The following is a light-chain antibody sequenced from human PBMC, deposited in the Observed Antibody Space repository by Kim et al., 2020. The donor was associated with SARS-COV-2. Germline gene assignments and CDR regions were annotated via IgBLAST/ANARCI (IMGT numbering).Light chain of an antibody. CDR2: AND. CDR1: NSNIGAGSD. V-gene: IGLV1-40*01. CDR3: QSYDSSLTGSV. J-gene: IGLJ3*02. Sequence: QSVLTQPPSVSGAPGQRVTISCTGSNSNIGAGSDVHWYHQLPGTAPKLLIYANDNRPSGVPDRFSGSKSGTSASLAITGLQAEDEGDYYCQSYDSSLTGSVFGGGTKLTVL.